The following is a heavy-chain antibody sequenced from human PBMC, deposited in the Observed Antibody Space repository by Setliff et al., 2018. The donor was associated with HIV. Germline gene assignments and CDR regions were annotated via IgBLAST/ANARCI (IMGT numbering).Heavy chain of an antibody. CDR2: SRGSGGST. V-gene: IGHV3-23*01. CDR1: GFTFSSYA. Sequence: GESLKISCAASGFTFSSYAMSWVRQAPGKGLEWVAASRGSGGSTYYADSVKGRFTISSDNSKNTLYLQMNSLRAEDTAVYYCSKDPRAPVSTICDYVAQRTRVP. D-gene: IGHD5-12*01. J-gene: IGHJ4*02. CDR3: SKDPRAPVSTICDY.